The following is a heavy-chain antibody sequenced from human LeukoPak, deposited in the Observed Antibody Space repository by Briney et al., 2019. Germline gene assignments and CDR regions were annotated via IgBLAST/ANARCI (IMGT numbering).Heavy chain of an antibody. CDR2: ISNSGGTT. V-gene: IGHV3-23*01. D-gene: IGHD3-10*01. Sequence: PGGSLRLSCAASGFTFSSYAMSWVRQAPGKGLEWVSIISNSGGTTFYADSVKGRFTICRDNSKNTLYLQMDSLRAEDTAVYYCATPRYGSGSYYKGWFDPWGRGTLVTVSS. CDR1: GFTFSSYA. J-gene: IGHJ5*02. CDR3: ATPRYGSGSYYKGWFDP.